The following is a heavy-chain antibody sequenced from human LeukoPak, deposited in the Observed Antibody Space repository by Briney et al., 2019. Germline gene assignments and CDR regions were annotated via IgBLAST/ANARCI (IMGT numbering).Heavy chain of an antibody. CDR2: INPNSGGT. CDR3: AREERHYDFWCGNAFDI. CDR1: GYTFTGYY. Sequence: ASVKVSCKASGYTFTGYYMHWVRQAPGQGLEWMGWINPNSGGTNYAQKFQGRVTMTRDTSISTAYMELSRLRSDDTAVYYCAREERHYDFWCGNAFDIWGQGTMVTVSS. V-gene: IGHV1-2*02. J-gene: IGHJ3*02. D-gene: IGHD3-3*01.